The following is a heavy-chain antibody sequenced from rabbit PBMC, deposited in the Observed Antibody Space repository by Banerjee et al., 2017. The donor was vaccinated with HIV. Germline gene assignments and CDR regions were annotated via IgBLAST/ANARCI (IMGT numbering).Heavy chain of an antibody. CDR2: IYAGSAGST. J-gene: IGHJ3*01. CDR1: GFDFSGSYW. CDR3: ARGAGIHYADL. D-gene: IGHD4-2*01. Sequence: QSLEESGGDLVKPGGSLTLTCTASGFDFSGSYWICWVRQAPGKGLEWIACIYAGSAGSTCYATWAKGRFTISKTSSTTVTLQMTSLTAADTATYFCARGAGIHYADLWGQGTLVTVS. V-gene: IGHV1S40*01.